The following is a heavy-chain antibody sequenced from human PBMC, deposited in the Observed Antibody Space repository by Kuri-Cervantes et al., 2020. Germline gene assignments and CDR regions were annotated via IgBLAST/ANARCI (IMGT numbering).Heavy chain of an antibody. J-gene: IGHJ3*02. Sequence: ASVKVSCKASGYTFTSYAMNWVRQAPGQGLEWMGWINTNTGNPTYAQGFTGQFVFSLDTSVSTAYLQISSLKAEDTAVYYCARGGSSPRLEKRSAFDIWGQGTMVTVSS. CDR3: ARGGSSPRLEKRSAFDI. V-gene: IGHV7-4-1*02. CDR1: GYTFTSYA. D-gene: IGHD5-24*01. CDR2: INTNTGNP.